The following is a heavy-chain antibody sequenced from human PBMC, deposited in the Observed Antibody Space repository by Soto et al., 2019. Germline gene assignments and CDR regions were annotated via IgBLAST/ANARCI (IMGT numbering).Heavy chain of an antibody. D-gene: IGHD3-22*01. CDR1: GGTFSSYA. CDR3: ASYHYYDSSGYPVAAFDI. J-gene: IGHJ3*02. Sequence: ASVNVSCKASGGTFSSYAISWVRQAPGQGLEWMGGIIPIFGTANYAQKFQGRVTITADESTSTAYMELSSLRSEDTAVYYCASYHYYDSSGYPVAAFDIWGQGTMVTVSS. V-gene: IGHV1-69*13. CDR2: IIPIFGTA.